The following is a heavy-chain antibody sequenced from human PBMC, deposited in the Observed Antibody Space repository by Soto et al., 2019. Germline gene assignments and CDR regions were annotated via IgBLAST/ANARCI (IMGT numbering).Heavy chain of an antibody. CDR1: GFTFSSFW. Sequence: GGFLRIFFAASGFTFSSFWLALGRPAPGKGLGWGGVISYDGSNKYYADSVKGRFTISRDNSKNTLYLQMNSLRAEDTAVYYCAKDPLGIAVAGTFYYYYYGMDVWGQGTTVTVSS. CDR2: ISYDGSNK. J-gene: IGHJ6*02. D-gene: IGHD6-19*01. CDR3: AKDPLGIAVAGTFYYYYYGMDV. V-gene: IGHV3-30*18.